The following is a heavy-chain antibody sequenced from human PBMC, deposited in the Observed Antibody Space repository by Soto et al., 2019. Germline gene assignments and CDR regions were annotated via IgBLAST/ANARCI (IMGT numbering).Heavy chain of an antibody. CDR1: GGSISRGDYY. CDR3: ARDGAYDSSGYYIDY. D-gene: IGHD3-22*01. CDR2: IYYSGST. J-gene: IGHJ4*02. V-gene: IGHV4-30-4*01. Sequence: PSETLSLTCTVSGGSISRGDYYWSWIRQPPGKGLEWIGYIYYSGSTYYNPSLKSRVTISVDTSKNQFSLKLSSVTAADTAVYYCARDGAYDSSGYYIDYWGQGTLVTVSS.